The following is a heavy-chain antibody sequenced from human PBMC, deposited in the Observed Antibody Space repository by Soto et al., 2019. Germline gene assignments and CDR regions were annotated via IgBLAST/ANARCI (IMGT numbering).Heavy chain of an antibody. CDR3: ARRVQVVITREGPTYYFDY. CDR2: IYYSGST. D-gene: IGHD3-22*01. Sequence: PSETLSLTCTVSGGSISSSSYYWGWIRQPPGKGLEWIGSIYYSGSTYYNPSLKSRVTISVDTSKSQFSLKLSSVTAADTAVYYCARRVQVVITREGPTYYFDYWGQGTLVT. CDR1: GGSISSSSYY. V-gene: IGHV4-39*01. J-gene: IGHJ4*02.